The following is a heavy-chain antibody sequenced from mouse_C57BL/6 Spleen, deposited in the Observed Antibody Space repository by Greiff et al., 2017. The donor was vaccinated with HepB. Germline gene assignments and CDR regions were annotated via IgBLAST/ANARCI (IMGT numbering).Heavy chain of an antibody. V-gene: IGHV1-69*01. CDR2: IDPSDSYT. J-gene: IGHJ4*01. CDR1: GYTFTSYW. Sequence: QVQLQQPGAELVMPGASVKLSCKASGYTFTSYWMHWVKQRPGQGLEWIGEIDPSDSYTNYNQKFKGKSTLTVDKSSSTAYMQLSSLTSEDSAVYYCARSGDDYDGYYAIDYWGQGTSVTVSS. CDR3: ARSGDDYDGYYAIDY. D-gene: IGHD2-4*01.